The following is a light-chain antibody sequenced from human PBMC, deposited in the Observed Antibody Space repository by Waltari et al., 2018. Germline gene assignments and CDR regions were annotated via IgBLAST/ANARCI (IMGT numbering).Light chain of an antibody. CDR1: SNDVGGYSS. Sequence: QSALTQPASVSGSPGQSVTIFCAGTSNDVGGYSSVSWYHEHPGQAPRVIIYDVSERPSVVSDRFSGSKSGNTDSLTISGLQAEDEADYYCSSQSSNDVVLFGGGTKLTVL. J-gene: IGLJ2*01. CDR3: SSQSSNDVVL. CDR2: DVS. V-gene: IGLV2-14*01.